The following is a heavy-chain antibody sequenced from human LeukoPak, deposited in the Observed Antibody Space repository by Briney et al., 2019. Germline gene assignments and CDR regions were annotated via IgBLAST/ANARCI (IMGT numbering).Heavy chain of an antibody. V-gene: IGHV3-23*01. D-gene: IGHD3-22*01. Sequence: GGSLRLSCAASGFPFSRYAMNWVRQAPGKGLEWVSIVSGFGDNTAYADSVKGRFTVSRDNSKNMLYLQMNSLRAEDTAGYSCARPDSNDRRYAFDLWGQGTMVTVSS. CDR3: ARPDSNDRRYAFDL. CDR2: VSGFGDNT. CDR1: GFPFSRYA. J-gene: IGHJ3*01.